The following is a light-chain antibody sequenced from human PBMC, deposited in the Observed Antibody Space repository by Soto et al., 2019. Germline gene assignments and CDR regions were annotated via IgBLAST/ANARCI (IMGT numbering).Light chain of an antibody. CDR2: KAS. J-gene: IGKJ1*01. V-gene: IGKV1-5*03. CDR3: QHSNSDSRT. CDR1: QSINSW. Sequence: DIQMTQSPSTLSASVGDRVTITCRASQSINSWLAWYQQKPGKAPNLLIYKASNLESGVPSRFSGSGSGTECTLTISSLQPDDFATYYCQHSNSDSRTFGQGTKVEIK.